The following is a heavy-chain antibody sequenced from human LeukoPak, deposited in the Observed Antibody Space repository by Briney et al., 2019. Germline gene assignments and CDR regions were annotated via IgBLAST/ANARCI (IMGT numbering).Heavy chain of an antibody. CDR1: GGSISSYY. CDR2: IYYSGST. J-gene: IGHJ6*03. D-gene: IGHD6-13*01. Sequence: SETLSLTCTVSGGSISSYYWSWIRQPPGKGLEWIGYIYYSGSTNYNPSLKSRVTISVDTSKNQFSLKLSSVTAADTAVYYCARIPGYSSSYYYYMDVWGKGTTVTVSS. CDR3: ARIPGYSSSYYYYMDV. V-gene: IGHV4-59*01.